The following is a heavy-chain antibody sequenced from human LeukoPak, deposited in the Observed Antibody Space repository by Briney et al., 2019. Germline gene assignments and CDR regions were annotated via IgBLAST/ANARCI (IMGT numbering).Heavy chain of an antibody. J-gene: IGHJ4*02. CDR3: AKVRSCSRGSCSSPLDY. CDR1: GFNFGDYA. D-gene: IGHD2-15*01. V-gene: IGHV3-43*02. Sequence: SGGSLRLSCAASGFNFGDYAMHWVRQAPGKGLEWVSLITGDGGATSHADSVKGRFTISRDNSRNSLYLQMNSLRTEDTAFYYCAKVRSCSRGSCSSPLDYWGQGTLVTVSS. CDR2: ITGDGGAT.